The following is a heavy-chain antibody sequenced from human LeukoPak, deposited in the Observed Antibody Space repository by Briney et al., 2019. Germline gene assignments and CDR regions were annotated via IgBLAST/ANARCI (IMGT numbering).Heavy chain of an antibody. Sequence: GGSLRLSCAASGFTFSSYGMHWVRQAPGKGLGWVAVISYDGSNKYYADSVKGRFTISRDNSKNTLYLQMNSLRAEDTAVYYCAKDTYGSGSYYYFDYWGQGTLVTVSS. CDR2: ISYDGSNK. CDR1: GFTFSSYG. J-gene: IGHJ4*02. V-gene: IGHV3-30*18. D-gene: IGHD3-10*01. CDR3: AKDTYGSGSYYYFDY.